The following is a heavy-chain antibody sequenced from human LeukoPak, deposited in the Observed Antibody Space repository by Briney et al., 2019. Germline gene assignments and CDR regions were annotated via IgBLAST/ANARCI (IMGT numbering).Heavy chain of an antibody. CDR2: ISGSGGST. D-gene: IGHD4-11*01. J-gene: IGHJ4*02. CDR3: AKNALWGTTVIGYFFDY. V-gene: IGHV3-23*01. CDR1: GFTFSSYA. Sequence: PGGSLRLSCAASGFTFSSYAMSWVRQAPGKGLEWVSAISGSGGSTYYADSVKGRFTISRDNSKNTLYLQMNSLRAEDTAVYYCAKNALWGTTVIGYFFDYWGQGTLVTVSS.